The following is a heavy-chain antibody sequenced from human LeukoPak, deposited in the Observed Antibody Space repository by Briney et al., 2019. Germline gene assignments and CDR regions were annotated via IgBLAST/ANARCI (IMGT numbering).Heavy chain of an antibody. D-gene: IGHD6-19*01. Sequence: PGGSLTLSCAASGFTFSSYGMLWVRQAPGKGLEWVAVISYDGSNKYYADSVRGRFTISRANYKNTLYLQMYSLGAEETAVYYCGKDQAYSSGWDGLQGVRVPFDYWGQGTLVTVSS. CDR1: GFTFSSYG. V-gene: IGHV3-30*18. CDR3: GKDQAYSSGWDGLQGVRVPFDY. CDR2: ISYDGSNK. J-gene: IGHJ4*02.